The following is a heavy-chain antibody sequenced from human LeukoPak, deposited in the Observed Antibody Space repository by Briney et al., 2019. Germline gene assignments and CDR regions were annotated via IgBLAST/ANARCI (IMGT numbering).Heavy chain of an antibody. CDR3: ATRGLLH. J-gene: IGHJ4*02. CDR2: IKQDGSEK. CDR1: GFTFTNYY. V-gene: IGHV3-7*01. Sequence: GGSLRLSCEASGFTFTNYYMSWVRQAPGKGLEWVANIKQDGSEKYYVDSVKGRFTISRDIAKNSLYLQMDSLRAEDTAVYYCATRGLLHWGQGTLVTVSS. D-gene: IGHD2-21*01.